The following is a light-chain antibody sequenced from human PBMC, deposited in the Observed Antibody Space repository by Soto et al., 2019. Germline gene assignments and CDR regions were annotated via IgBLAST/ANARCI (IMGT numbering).Light chain of an antibody. J-gene: IGKJ1*01. V-gene: IGKV3-11*01. CDR2: DAS. Sequence: EIVLTQSPATLSFSPGERATLSCRASQSVSSYLAWYQQKPGQAPRLLIYDASNRATGIPARSSGSGSGTDFTLTISSLEPEDFAVYYCQQRSNWPRTFGQGTKVDI. CDR3: QQRSNWPRT. CDR1: QSVSSY.